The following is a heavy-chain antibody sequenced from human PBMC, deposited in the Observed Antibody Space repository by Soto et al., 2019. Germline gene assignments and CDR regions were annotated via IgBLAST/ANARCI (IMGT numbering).Heavy chain of an antibody. CDR2: ISLYSDGT. V-gene: IGHV1-18*01. J-gene: IGHJ5*02. CDR3: ARVVPGAEAWFGP. CDR1: GGTFSSYA. Sequence: ASVKVSCKASGGTFSSYARICVRQAPGQPLEWLGWISLYSDGTNYAQKFQGRVSMTTDTSTTTAYMELRSLRSDDTAVYYCARVVPGAEAWFGPWGQGTLVTVSS. D-gene: IGHD2-2*01.